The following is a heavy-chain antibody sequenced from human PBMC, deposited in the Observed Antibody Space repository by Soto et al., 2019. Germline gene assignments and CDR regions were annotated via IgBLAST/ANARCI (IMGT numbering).Heavy chain of an antibody. D-gene: IGHD1-1*01. CDR1: GGSISSYG. Sequence: PSETLSLTCTVSGGSISSYGWSWIRQPPGKGLEWIGYIYYSGSTNYNPSLKSRVTISVDTSKNQFSLKLSSVTAADTAVYYCARLDEGGDAFDIWGQGTIVTVSS. J-gene: IGHJ3*02. CDR3: ARLDEGGDAFDI. V-gene: IGHV4-59*01. CDR2: IYYSGST.